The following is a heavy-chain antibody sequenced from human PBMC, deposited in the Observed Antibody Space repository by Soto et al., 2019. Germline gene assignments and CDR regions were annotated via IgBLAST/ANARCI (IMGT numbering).Heavy chain of an antibody. CDR2: IYYSGST. V-gene: IGHV4-39*01. Sequence: SETLSLTCTVSGGSISSSSYYWGWIRQPPGKGLEWIGSIYYSGSTYYNPSLETRLTMSVDTSKNQFSLRLSSVTAADTAVYYCARGPRPRLYYGMDVWGQGTTVTVSS. D-gene: IGHD6-25*01. J-gene: IGHJ6*02. CDR1: GGSISSSSYY. CDR3: ARGPRPRLYYGMDV.